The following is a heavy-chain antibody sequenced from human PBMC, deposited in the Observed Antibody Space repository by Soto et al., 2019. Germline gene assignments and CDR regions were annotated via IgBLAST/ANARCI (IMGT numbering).Heavy chain of an antibody. CDR3: ASPHGDTAMIIYYYYGMDV. CDR1: GGTFSSYA. CDR2: IIPIFGTA. J-gene: IGHJ6*02. D-gene: IGHD5-18*01. Sequence: QVQLVQSGAEVKKPGSSVKVSCKASGGTFSSYAISWVRQAPGQGLEWMGGIIPIFGTANYAQKFQGRVTITADESTSPAYMELISLGSEDTAVYYCASPHGDTAMIIYYYYGMDVWGQGTTVTVSS. V-gene: IGHV1-69*12.